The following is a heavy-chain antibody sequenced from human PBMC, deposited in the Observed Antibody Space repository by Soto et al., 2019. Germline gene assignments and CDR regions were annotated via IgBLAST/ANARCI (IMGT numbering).Heavy chain of an antibody. CDR3: ARGKGMEENYYYYGMDI. CDR1: GYTFSTYA. V-gene: IGHV1-3*01. D-gene: IGHD1-1*01. Sequence: SVKVSCKASGYTFSTYAMHWVRQAPGQSLEWMGWINGGTGQTRYSQRFQDRVTITRDTSAKTTYMDLTSLRSEDTAVYYCARGKGMEENYYYYGMDIWGQGTTVTVSS. CDR2: INGGTGQT. J-gene: IGHJ6*02.